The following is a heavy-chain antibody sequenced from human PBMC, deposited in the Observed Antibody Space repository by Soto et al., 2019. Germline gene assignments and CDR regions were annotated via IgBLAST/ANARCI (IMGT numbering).Heavy chain of an antibody. CDR3: AREQHGADQADDAFDI. Sequence: QVQLVQSGAEVKKPGASVKVSCKASGYTFTSCDINWVRQATGQGLEWMGWMNPQSGNTGYAQEFQGRVTMTRDTSISTAYMELSSLRSDDTAVYYCAREQHGADQADDAFDIWGQGTMVTVSS. V-gene: IGHV1-8*01. CDR2: MNPQSGNT. J-gene: IGHJ3*02. CDR1: GYTFTSCD.